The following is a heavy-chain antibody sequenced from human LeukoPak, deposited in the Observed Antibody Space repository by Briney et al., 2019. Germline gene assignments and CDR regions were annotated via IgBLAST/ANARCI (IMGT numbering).Heavy chain of an antibody. CDR1: GFTFNSYN. D-gene: IGHD6-6*01. CDR2: ISSSSSTI. CDR3: ARAYSSSSGRDAFDS. Sequence: GSLRLXCAAXGFTFNSYNMNWVRQAPGKGLEWVSYISSSSSTIYYADSVKGRFTISRDSAKTSLFLQMNSLRDEDTAVYYCARAYSSSSGRDAFDSWGLGTLVTVSS. V-gene: IGHV3-48*02. J-gene: IGHJ3*02.